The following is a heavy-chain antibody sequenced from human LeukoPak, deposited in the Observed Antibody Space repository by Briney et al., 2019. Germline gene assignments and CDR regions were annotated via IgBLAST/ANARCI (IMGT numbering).Heavy chain of an antibody. J-gene: IGHJ5*02. D-gene: IGHD3-3*01. CDR2: INHSGST. V-gene: IGHV4-34*01. CDR3: ARGLYYDFWSGYFQNWFDP. Sequence: PSETLSLTCAVYGGSFSGYYWSWIRQPPGKGLEWIGEINHSGSTNYNPSLKSRVTISVDTSKNRFSLKLSSVTAADTAVYYCARGLYYDFWSGYFQNWFDPWGQGTLVTVSS. CDR1: GGSFSGYY.